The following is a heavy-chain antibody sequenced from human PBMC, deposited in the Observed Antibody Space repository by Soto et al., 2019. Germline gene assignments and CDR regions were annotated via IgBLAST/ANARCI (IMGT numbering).Heavy chain of an antibody. V-gene: IGHV3-33*01. CDR1: GFTFSSYG. D-gene: IGHD3-22*01. Sequence: PGGSLRLSCAASGFTFSSYGMHWVRQAPGKGLEWVAVIWYDGSNKYYADSVKGRFTISRDNSKNTLYLQMNSLRAEDTAVYYCARDHDYESSGYYYPADYWGQGTLVTVSS. J-gene: IGHJ4*02. CDR2: IWYDGSNK. CDR3: ARDHDYESSGYYYPADY.